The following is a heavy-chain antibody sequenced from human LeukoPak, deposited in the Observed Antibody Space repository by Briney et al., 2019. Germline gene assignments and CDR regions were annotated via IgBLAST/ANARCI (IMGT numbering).Heavy chain of an antibody. Sequence: PGGSLRLSCAASAFTFSNYAMSWVRQAPGKGPEWVSGISGSGGSTYYADSVKGRFTISRDNSKNSLYLQMNSLRAEDTAVYYCARRTTGDDYWGQGTLVTVSS. J-gene: IGHJ4*02. CDR2: ISGSGGST. CDR3: ARRTTGDDY. V-gene: IGHV3-23*01. D-gene: IGHD4-17*01. CDR1: AFTFSNYA.